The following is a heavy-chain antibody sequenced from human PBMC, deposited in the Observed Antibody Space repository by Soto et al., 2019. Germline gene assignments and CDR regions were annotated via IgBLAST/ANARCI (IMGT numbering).Heavy chain of an antibody. CDR3: AHSRVFDWFDP. J-gene: IGHJ5*02. CDR1: GFSLSSSEVG. Sequence: PTLVNPTQTLTLTCTFSGFSLSSSEVGVGWIRQPPGKALEWLALIFWNDDERYNPSLKSRLTITKDISKNQVVLTMTNMDPVDTATYYCAHSRVFDWFDPWGQGTLVTVSS. V-gene: IGHV2-5*01. CDR2: IFWNDDE. D-gene: IGHD6-13*01.